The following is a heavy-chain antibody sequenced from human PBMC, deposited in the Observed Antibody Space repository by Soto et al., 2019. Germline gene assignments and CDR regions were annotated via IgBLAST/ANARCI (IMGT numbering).Heavy chain of an antibody. CDR1: GFTFSNYA. CDR2: ISNSGGTT. J-gene: IGHJ4*02. D-gene: IGHD6-19*01. V-gene: IGHV3-23*01. Sequence: EVQLLESGGGLVQPGGSLRLSCAASGFTFSNYAMSWVRQAQGKGLEWVSAISNSGGTTYYADSVKGRFTISRDNSKDTLHLQMNSLRAEDTAVYYCAKTPRQWLVYFDYWGQGTLVTVSS. CDR3: AKTPRQWLVYFDY.